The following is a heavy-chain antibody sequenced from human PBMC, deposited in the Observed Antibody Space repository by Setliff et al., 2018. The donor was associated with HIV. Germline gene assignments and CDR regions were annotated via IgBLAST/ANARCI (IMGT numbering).Heavy chain of an antibody. Sequence: ASVKVSCKASGYSFTGYYMHWVRQAPGQGLEWMGWMNPSTGGTRFAQKFQGRVTMARDTFITTAYMELSSLRSDDTAVYYCARMGESPPHSSSWYYWGQGTLVTVSS. V-gene: IGHV1-2*02. J-gene: IGHJ4*02. D-gene: IGHD6-13*01. CDR3: ARMGESPPHSSSWYY. CDR1: GYSFTGYY. CDR2: MNPSTGGT.